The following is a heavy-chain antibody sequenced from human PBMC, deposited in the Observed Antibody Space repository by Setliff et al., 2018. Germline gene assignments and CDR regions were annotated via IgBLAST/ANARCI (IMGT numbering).Heavy chain of an antibody. V-gene: IGHV3-15*01. CDR3: TRVTHGLAAPEDY. Sequence: GGSLRLSCAASGFTFSNAWMSWVRQAPGKGLEWVGRIKSKTDGGTTDYAAPVKGRLTISRDDSKSIAYLQMSSLQTEDTALYYCTRVTHGLAAPEDYWGQGTLVTVSS. CDR1: GFTFSNAW. J-gene: IGHJ4*02. CDR2: IKSKTDGGTT. D-gene: IGHD3-10*01.